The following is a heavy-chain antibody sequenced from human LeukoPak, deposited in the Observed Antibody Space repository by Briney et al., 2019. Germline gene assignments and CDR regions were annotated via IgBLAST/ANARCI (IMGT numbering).Heavy chain of an antibody. Sequence: GRSLRLSCAASGFTFSSYGMHGVRQAPGKGLEGGAVISYDGSNKYYADSVKGRFTISRDNYKNTLYLQRNRRRAEDTAVYYCAKVKSYYYDYWGQGTLVTVSS. CDR2: ISYDGSNK. V-gene: IGHV3-30*18. CDR3: AKVKSYYYDY. CDR1: GFTFSSYG. J-gene: IGHJ4*02.